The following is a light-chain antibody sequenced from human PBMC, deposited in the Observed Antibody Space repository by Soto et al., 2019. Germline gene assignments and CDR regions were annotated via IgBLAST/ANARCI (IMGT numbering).Light chain of an antibody. CDR3: SSFTTSSTYV. J-gene: IGLJ1*01. CDR1: SSDFGSYNR. Sequence: QSALTQPPSVSGFPGQSVAISCSGTSSDFGSYNRVSWYQQPPGTAPKLMIYDVSNRPSGVPDRFSGSKSGNTASLTISGLQAEDEADYYCSSFTTSSTYVFGTGTKVTVL. V-gene: IGLV2-18*02. CDR2: DVS.